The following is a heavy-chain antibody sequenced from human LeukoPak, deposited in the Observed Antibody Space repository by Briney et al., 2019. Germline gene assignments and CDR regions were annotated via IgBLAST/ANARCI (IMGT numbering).Heavy chain of an antibody. V-gene: IGHV3-30*18. CDR2: ISYDGRNK. Sequence: SGPSLRPSRAASGFTFSSNGMHWVRQPPGKWLEWVAVISYDGRNKYYADSVKGSFTIARDNSKNTLHLQMNSVRAEDTAVYYCAKDLDCGDLGYYFDYWGEGTLVTVSS. CDR3: AKDLDCGDLGYYFDY. D-gene: IGHD4-17*01. CDR1: GFTFSSNG. J-gene: IGHJ4*02.